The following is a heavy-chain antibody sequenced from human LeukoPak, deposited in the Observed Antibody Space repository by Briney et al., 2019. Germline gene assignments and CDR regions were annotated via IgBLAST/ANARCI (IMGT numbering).Heavy chain of an antibody. CDR1: GFPFSNYG. CDR2: ISADGIDK. Sequence: GRSLRLSRAASGFPFSNYGMHWVRQAPGKGLEWVAVISADGIDKYYADSVKGRFTISRDNSKNTLYLQMSSLRPEDTAVYYCAKDKGREGDYWGQGNLVTVSS. CDR3: AKDKGREGDY. V-gene: IGHV3-30*18. J-gene: IGHJ4*02.